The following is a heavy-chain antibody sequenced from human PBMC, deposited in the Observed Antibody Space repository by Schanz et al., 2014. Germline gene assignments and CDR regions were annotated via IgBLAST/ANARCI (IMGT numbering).Heavy chain of an antibody. V-gene: IGHV3-30-3*01. D-gene: IGHD3-10*01. CDR1: GFTFRDYY. CDR3: ARANYRRKINVDD. Sequence: QVQLVESGGGLVKPGGSLRLSCAASGFTFRDYYMSWIRQAPGKGLEWVAVISYDGSNKYYADSVKGRFTISRDNSKNTLYLQMNTLRAEDTAVYYCARANYRRKINVDDWGRGTLVTVSS. CDR2: ISYDGSNK. J-gene: IGHJ4*02.